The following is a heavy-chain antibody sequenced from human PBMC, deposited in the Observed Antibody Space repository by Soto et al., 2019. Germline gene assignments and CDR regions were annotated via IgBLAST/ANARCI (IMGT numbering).Heavy chain of an antibody. D-gene: IGHD3-10*01. J-gene: IGHJ6*02. V-gene: IGHV5-10-1*01. Sequence: GESLKISCKGSGYSFTSYWISWVRQMPGKGLEWMGRIDPSDSYTYYSPSFQGHVTISADKSINTAYLQWSSLKASDTAMYYCASHPRLAGYYGMDVWGQGTTVTVSS. CDR3: ASHPRLAGYYGMDV. CDR1: GYSFTSYW. CDR2: IDPSDSYT.